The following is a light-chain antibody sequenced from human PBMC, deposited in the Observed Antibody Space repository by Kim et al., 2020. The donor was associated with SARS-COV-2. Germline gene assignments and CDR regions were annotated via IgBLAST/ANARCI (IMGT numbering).Light chain of an antibody. J-gene: IGLJ1*01. V-gene: IGLV3-1*01. CDR3: QAWDLTTTLYV. CDR2: QDS. CDR1: RLGDRY. Sequence: SYELTQPPSVSVSPGQTATITCFGDRLGDRYASWYQQKPGQSPVLVIYQDSNRPSGIPERFSGSNSGNTATLTISGTQTLDEADYYCQAWDLTTTLYVFGAGTKVTVL.